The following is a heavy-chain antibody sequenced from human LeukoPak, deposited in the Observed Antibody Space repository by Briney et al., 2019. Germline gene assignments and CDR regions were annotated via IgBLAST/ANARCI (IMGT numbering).Heavy chain of an antibody. Sequence: ASVKVSCKASGYTFTSYYMHWVRQAPGQGLEWMGIINPSGGSTSYAQRFQGRVTMTRDTSTSTVYMELSSLRSEDTAVYYCASGYSPWYFDYWGQGTLVTVSS. CDR2: INPSGGST. CDR1: GYTFTSYY. J-gene: IGHJ4*02. D-gene: IGHD3-22*01. CDR3: ASGYSPWYFDY. V-gene: IGHV1-46*01.